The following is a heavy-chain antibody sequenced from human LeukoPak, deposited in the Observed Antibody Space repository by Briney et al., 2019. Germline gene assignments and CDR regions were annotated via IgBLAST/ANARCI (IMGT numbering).Heavy chain of an antibody. CDR2: ISDSDGHT. Sequence: PGGSLRLSCTASGFTFSNYGMSWVRRAPGKGLEWVSAISDSDGHTYYADSVKGRFTISRDNSKNTLYLQMNSLRAEDTAVYYCAKDYSSGYYYDYWGQGTLVTVSS. CDR3: AKDYSSGYYYDY. V-gene: IGHV3-23*01. D-gene: IGHD3-22*01. CDR1: GFTFSNYG. J-gene: IGHJ4*02.